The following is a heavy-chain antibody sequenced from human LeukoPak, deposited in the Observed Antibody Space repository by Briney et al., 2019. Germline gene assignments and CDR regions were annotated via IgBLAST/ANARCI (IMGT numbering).Heavy chain of an antibody. CDR1: GGSISSSSYY. CDR3: ARRLVVPAAIDY. V-gene: IGHV4-39*01. CDR2: IYYSGST. Sequence: PSETLSLTCTVSGGSISSSSYYWGWIRQPPGKGLEWIGSIYYSGSTYYNPSLKSRVTISVDTSKNQFSLILSSVTAADTAVYYCARRLVVPAAIDYWGQGTLVTVSS. D-gene: IGHD2-2*01. J-gene: IGHJ4*02.